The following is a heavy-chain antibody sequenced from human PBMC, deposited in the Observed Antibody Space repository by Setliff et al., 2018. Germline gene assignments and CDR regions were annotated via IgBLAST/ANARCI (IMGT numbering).Heavy chain of an antibody. Sequence: SETLSLTCTVSGGSISSYYWSWIRQPPGKRLEWIGYIYYSGSTNYNPSLESRVTISVDTSKNQFSLKLSSVTAADTAVYYCARVRRVVIAYYYYMDVWGKGTTVTVSS. CDR2: IYYSGST. D-gene: IGHD2-21*01. J-gene: IGHJ6*03. V-gene: IGHV4-59*12. CDR1: GGSISSYY. CDR3: ARVRRVVIAYYYYMDV.